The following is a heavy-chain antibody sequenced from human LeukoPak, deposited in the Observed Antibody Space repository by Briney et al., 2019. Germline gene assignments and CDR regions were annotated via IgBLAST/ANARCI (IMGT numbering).Heavy chain of an antibody. CDR3: ARGVKAARPPLYYYYYYMDV. CDR2: VYTNDST. J-gene: IGHJ6*03. V-gene: IGHV4-4*09. D-gene: IGHD6-6*01. Sequence: SQTLSLTCAVSGGSISSDDWTWIWMRPGKGLGWNGYVYTNDSTNYNPSLTSQVTITVATSKNQFPLYLSSVTATATATDTCARGVKAARPPLYYYYYYMDVWGKRTTVTVSS. CDR1: GGSISSDD.